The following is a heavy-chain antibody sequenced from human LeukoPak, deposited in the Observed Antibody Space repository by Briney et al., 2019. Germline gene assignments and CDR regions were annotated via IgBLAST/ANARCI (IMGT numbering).Heavy chain of an antibody. Sequence: GASVKVSCKASGYTFTFYYMHWVRQAPGQGLEWMGIITPSGGSTTYAQKFQGRVTMTRDMSTSTVYMELSSLRSEDTAVYFRAREGYCSGVTCYSFDYWGQGTLVTVSS. CDR3: AREGYCSGVTCYSFDY. V-gene: IGHV1-46*01. CDR2: ITPSGGST. J-gene: IGHJ4*02. CDR1: GYTFTFYY. D-gene: IGHD2-15*01.